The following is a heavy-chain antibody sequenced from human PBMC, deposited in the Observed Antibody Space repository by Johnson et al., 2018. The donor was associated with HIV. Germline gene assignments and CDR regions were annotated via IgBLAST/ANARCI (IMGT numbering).Heavy chain of an antibody. V-gene: IGHV3-30*03. D-gene: IGHD3-3*01. CDR1: GFTFSSYG. J-gene: IGHJ3*02. CDR2: ISYDGSNK. Sequence: QVQLVESGGGVVQPGRSLRLSCAASGFTFSSYGMHWVRQAPGKGLEWVGLISYDGSNKYYADSVKGRFIISRDNSKKTLDLQTNSLRAEDTAVYYCARDLIKQQFLEWLSEGYGVFDIWGQGTMVTVSS. CDR3: ARDLIKQQFLEWLSEGYGVFDI.